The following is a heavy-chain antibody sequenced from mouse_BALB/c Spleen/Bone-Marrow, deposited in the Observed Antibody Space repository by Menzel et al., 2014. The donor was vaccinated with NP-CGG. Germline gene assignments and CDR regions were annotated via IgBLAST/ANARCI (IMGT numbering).Heavy chain of an antibody. D-gene: IGHD1-2*01. Sequence: QVQLQRSGAELAKPGASVKMSCKASGYTFTSYWMHWVKQRPGQGLEWIGYINPNTGYTEYNQKFKDKATLTADKSSSTAYMQLSSLTSEDSAVYYCARAPLLRLRNYFDYWGQGTTLTGSS. CDR2: INPNTGYT. CDR1: GYTFTSYW. CDR3: ARAPLLRLRNYFDY. V-gene: IGHV1-7*01. J-gene: IGHJ2*01.